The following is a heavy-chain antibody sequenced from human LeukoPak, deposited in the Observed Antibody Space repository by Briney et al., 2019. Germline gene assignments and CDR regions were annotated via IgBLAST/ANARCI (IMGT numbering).Heavy chain of an antibody. Sequence: ASVKVSCKASGYTLTSYYMHWVRQAPGQGLEWMGWINPNSGGTNYAQKFQGRVTMTRDTSISTTYMELSRLTSDDTAFYYCARLTEEAPRVTAPYFDYWGQGTLVTVSS. CDR3: ARLTEEAPRVTAPYFDY. CDR2: INPNSGGT. J-gene: IGHJ4*02. V-gene: IGHV1-2*02. CDR1: GYTLTSYY. D-gene: IGHD2-21*02.